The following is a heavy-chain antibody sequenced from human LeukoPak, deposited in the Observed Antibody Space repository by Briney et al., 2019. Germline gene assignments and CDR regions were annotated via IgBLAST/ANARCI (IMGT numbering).Heavy chain of an antibody. CDR1: GFTFSNYW. Sequence: GGSLRLSCAASGFTFSNYWMSWVRQAPGKGLEWVSSIGGSSRSIYYAGSVKGRFTISRDNAKDSLVLLMNNLRAEDTAVYYCAREVDEYFDYWGQGTLVTVSS. CDR2: IGGSSRSI. D-gene: IGHD2/OR15-2a*01. V-gene: IGHV3-21*01. J-gene: IGHJ4*02. CDR3: AREVDEYFDY.